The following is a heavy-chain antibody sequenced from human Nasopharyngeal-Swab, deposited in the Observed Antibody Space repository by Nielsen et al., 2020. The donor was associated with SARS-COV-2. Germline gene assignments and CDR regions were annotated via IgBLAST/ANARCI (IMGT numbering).Heavy chain of an antibody. D-gene: IGHD3-3*01. V-gene: IGHV3-23*01. J-gene: IGHJ6*03. CDR3: AKVSHVLRFLEWLLYRDTSDMDV. CDR2: ISGSGGST. CDR1: GFTFSGYA. Sequence: GGSLRLSCAASGFTFSGYAMSWVRQAPGKGLEWVSAISGSGGSTYYADSVKGRFTISRDNSKNTLYLQMNSLRAEDTAVYYCAKVSHVLRFLEWLLYRDTSDMDVWGKGTTVTVSS.